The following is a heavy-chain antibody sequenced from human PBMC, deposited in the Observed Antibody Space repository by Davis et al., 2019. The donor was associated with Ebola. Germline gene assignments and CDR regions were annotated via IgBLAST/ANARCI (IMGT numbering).Heavy chain of an antibody. D-gene: IGHD3-22*01. V-gene: IGHV3-23*01. CDR3: AKGTAMIVGVSNWFDP. J-gene: IGHJ5*02. Sequence: GGSLRLSCAASGFIFSSYVMSWVRQAPGKGPEWVSSIGSAGSSFYADSVKGRFTISRDNSRNAMYLQMNSLRADDTALYYCAKGTAMIVGVSNWFDPWGQGTLVTVSS. CDR2: IGSAGSS. CDR1: GFIFSSYV.